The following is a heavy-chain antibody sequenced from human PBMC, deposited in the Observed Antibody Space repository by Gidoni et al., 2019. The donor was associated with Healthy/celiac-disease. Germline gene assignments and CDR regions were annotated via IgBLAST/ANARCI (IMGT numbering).Heavy chain of an antibody. Sequence: EVQLLESGGGLVQPGGSLRLSCAASGFTFSSYAMSWVRQAPGKGLEWVSAISGSGGSTYYADSVKGRFTISRDNSKNTLYLQMNSLRAEDTAVYYCAKSSPTRPSGSSKAYYYYGMDVWGQGTTVTVSS. J-gene: IGHJ6*02. CDR1: GFTFSSYA. D-gene: IGHD2-15*01. CDR2: ISGSGGST. V-gene: IGHV3-23*01. CDR3: AKSSPTRPSGSSKAYYYYGMDV.